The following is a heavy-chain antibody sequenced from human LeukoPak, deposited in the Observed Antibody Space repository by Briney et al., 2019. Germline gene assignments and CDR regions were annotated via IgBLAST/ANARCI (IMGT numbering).Heavy chain of an antibody. CDR1: GGSFTGYY. V-gene: IGHV4-34*01. J-gene: IGHJ3*02. CDR3: ARIPSPAGHCSSTSCPRFGWLRGALAFDI. CDR2: VNLSVST. Sequence: SETLSLTCAVYGGSFTGYYWSWIRQPPGNGLEWIGEVNLSVSTNYNPSLKSRVTISVDTSKNQFSLNLSSVTAADTAVYYCARIPSPAGHCSSTSCPRFGWLRGALAFDIWGQGTMVTVSS. D-gene: IGHD2-2*01.